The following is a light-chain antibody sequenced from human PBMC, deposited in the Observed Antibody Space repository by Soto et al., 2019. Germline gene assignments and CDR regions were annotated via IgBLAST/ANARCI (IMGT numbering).Light chain of an antibody. Sequence: QSVLTQPPSVSGAPGQRVTISCTGSSSNIGAGYDVHWYQQLPGTAPKPLIFGNTNRPSGVPDRFSGSKSGTSASLAITVLQAEDEADYYCQSYDTSLSSMVFGGGTKVTVL. CDR1: SSNIGAGYD. J-gene: IGLJ2*01. CDR3: QSYDTSLSSMV. CDR2: GNT. V-gene: IGLV1-40*01.